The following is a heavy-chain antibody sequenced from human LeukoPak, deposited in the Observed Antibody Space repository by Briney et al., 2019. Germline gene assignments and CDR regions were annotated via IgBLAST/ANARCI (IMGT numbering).Heavy chain of an antibody. V-gene: IGHV3-23*01. CDR1: AFTFSSCA. CDR2: ISGNGAT. CDR3: AKDRDYSGSGSPLDY. J-gene: IGHJ4*02. D-gene: IGHD3-10*01. Sequence: GGSLRLSCAASAFTFSSCAMSWVRQAPGKGLEWVSGISGNGATYYADSVKGRFTISRDNSKNTLYLQMNSLRAEDTAVYYCAKDRDYSGSGSPLDYWGQGTPVTVSS.